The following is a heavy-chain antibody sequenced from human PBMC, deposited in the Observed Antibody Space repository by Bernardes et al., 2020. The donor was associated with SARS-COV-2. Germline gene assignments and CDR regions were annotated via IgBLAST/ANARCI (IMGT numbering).Heavy chain of an antibody. J-gene: IGHJ4*02. CDR3: ARDSLEALDH. Sequence: ASVTVSCKATGYTFNHYGFSWVRPAPGQGLEWVAWISDYNGNTKTAQKVQGRVTMTTDTPSSTAYLELRNLGSDDTAVYYCARDSLEALDHWGQGILVTVSS. CDR2: ISDYNGNT. CDR1: GYTFNHYG. V-gene: IGHV1-18*01.